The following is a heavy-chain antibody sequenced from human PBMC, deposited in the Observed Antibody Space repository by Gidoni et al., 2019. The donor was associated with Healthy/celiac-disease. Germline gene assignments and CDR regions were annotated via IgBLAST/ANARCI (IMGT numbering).Heavy chain of an antibody. J-gene: IGHJ6*02. CDR2: IIPILGIA. V-gene: IGHV1-69*04. CDR3: ARERDSGSSRLWDYYYYGMDV. CDR1: GGTFSSYA. D-gene: IGHD1-26*01. Sequence: QVQLVQSGAEVKKPGSSVKVSCKASGGTFSSYAISWVRQAPGQGLEWMGRIIPILGIANYAQKCQGRVTITADKSTSTAYMELSSLRSEDTAVYYCARERDSGSSRLWDYYYYGMDVWGQGTTVTVSS.